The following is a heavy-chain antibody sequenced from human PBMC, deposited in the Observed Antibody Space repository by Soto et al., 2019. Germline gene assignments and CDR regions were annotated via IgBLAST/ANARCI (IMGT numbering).Heavy chain of an antibody. CDR1: GGSMSDYY. Sequence: SETLSLTCTVSGGSMSDYYWSWIRQPPGMGLEWIAYIYYSGSTNYNPSLKSRVTISVDTSKNQFSLKLSSVAAADTAVYYCASGGDYLYYAMDVWGXGTTVNVSS. CDR3: ASGGDYLYYAMDV. J-gene: IGHJ6*02. D-gene: IGHD3-16*01. V-gene: IGHV4-59*01. CDR2: IYYSGST.